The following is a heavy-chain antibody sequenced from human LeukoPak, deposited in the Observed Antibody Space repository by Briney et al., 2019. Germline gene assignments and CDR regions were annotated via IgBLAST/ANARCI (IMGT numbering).Heavy chain of an antibody. Sequence: GGSLRLSCAASGFTFSSYGMHWVRQAPGKGLEWVAVISYDGSNKYYADSVKGRFTISRDNSKNTLYLQMNSLRAEDTAVYYCAKDFSGWFTGYFDYWGQGTLVTVSS. CDR2: ISYDGSNK. V-gene: IGHV3-30*18. CDR3: AKDFSGWFTGYFDY. CDR1: GFTFSSYG. J-gene: IGHJ4*02. D-gene: IGHD6-19*01.